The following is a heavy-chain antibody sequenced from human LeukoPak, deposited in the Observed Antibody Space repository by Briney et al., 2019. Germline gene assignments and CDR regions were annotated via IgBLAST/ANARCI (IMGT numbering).Heavy chain of an antibody. Sequence: GESLKISCKGSGYSFTSYWIGWVRQMPGKGLEWMGIINPGDSDTRYSPSFQGQVTISADKSINTAYLQWSSLEASDTAMYYCARHSFLGYCSTTSCRTPFDIWGQGTIVTISS. J-gene: IGHJ3*02. CDR2: INPGDSDT. V-gene: IGHV5-51*01. CDR1: GYSFTSYW. D-gene: IGHD2-2*01. CDR3: ARHSFLGYCSTTSCRTPFDI.